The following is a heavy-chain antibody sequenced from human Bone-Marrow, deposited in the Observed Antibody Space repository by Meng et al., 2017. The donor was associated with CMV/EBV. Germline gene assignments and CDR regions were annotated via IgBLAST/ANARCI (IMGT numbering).Heavy chain of an antibody. CDR3: ARERKIAVAGTYYYYGMDV. D-gene: IGHD6-19*01. CDR2: IKCDGSEK. CDR1: GVIFSSSW. J-gene: IGHJ6*01. V-gene: IGHV3-52*01. Sequence: GVSLSLSCAASGVIFSSSWMHWVCQAPEKGLEWVADIKCDGSEKYYVDSVKGRFTISRDNSKNTLYNQMNSLRAEDTAVYYCARERKIAVAGTYYYYGMDVWGQGTTVTVAS.